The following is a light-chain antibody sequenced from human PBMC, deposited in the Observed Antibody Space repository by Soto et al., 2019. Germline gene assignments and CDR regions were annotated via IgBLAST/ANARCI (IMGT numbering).Light chain of an antibody. Sequence: DIVMTQSPDSLAVSLGERATINCKSSQNLLYISNNKNSLAWYQQKPGQPPKLLIYWASTRESGVPDRFSGSGSGTDFTITISSLQAEDVAVYYCQQYYTTPYTFGQGTKLEIK. V-gene: IGKV4-1*01. CDR2: WAS. CDR3: QQYYTTPYT. CDR1: QNLLYISNNKNS. J-gene: IGKJ2*01.